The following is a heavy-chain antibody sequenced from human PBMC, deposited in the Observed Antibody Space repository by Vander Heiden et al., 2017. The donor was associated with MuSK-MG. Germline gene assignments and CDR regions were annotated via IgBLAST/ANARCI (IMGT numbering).Heavy chain of an antibody. V-gene: IGHV3-23*04. J-gene: IGHJ3*02. CDR2: ISGSGGST. CDR1: GFTFSIYA. Sequence: EVQLVESGGGLVAPGGCLRLSCAASGFTFSIYATSWVRQAPGKGLEWVSAISGSGGSTYYADSVKGRFTISRDNSKNTLYLQMNSLRAEDTAVYYCARDSGGFIYGDDAFDIWGQGTMVTVSS. D-gene: IGHD5-18*01. CDR3: ARDSGGFIYGDDAFDI.